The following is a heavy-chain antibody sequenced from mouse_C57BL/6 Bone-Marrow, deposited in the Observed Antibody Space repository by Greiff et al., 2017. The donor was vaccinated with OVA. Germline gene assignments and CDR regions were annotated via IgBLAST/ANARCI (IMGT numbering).Heavy chain of an antibody. CDR1: GYTFTDYE. V-gene: IGHV1-15*01. CDR2: IDPENGGT. Sequence: VQLQESGAVLVRPGASVTLSCKASGYTFTDYEMHWVKQTPVHGLEWIGVIDPENGGTAYKQKFKGKAILTDDQSSSTAYIELRSLTSEDSAVYYCTRGYSNYYAMDYWGQGTSVTVSS. D-gene: IGHD2-5*01. J-gene: IGHJ4*01. CDR3: TRGYSNYYAMDY.